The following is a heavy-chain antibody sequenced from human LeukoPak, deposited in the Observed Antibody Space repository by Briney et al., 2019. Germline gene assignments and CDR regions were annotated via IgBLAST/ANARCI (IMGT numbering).Heavy chain of an antibody. V-gene: IGHV3-23*01. CDR2: ISGSGGST. Sequence: GGSLRLSCAASGFTFSSYAMSWVRQAPGKGLEWVSAISGSGGSTYYADSVKGRFTISRDNSKNTLYLQMNSLRAEDTAVYYCAKTVYRMTTSPFDYWGQGTWSPSPQ. D-gene: IGHD4-11*01. J-gene: IGHJ4*02. CDR1: GFTFSSYA. CDR3: AKTVYRMTTSPFDY.